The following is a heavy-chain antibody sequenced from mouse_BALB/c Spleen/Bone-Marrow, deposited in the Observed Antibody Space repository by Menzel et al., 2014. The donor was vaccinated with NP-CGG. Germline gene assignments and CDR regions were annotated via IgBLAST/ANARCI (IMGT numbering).Heavy chain of an antibody. J-gene: IGHJ2*01. D-gene: IGHD2-4*01. V-gene: IGHV14-3*02. CDR3: ALYYDYDVGY. Sequence: EVQLHHSGAELVKPGASVKLSCTASGFNIKDTYMHWVKQRPEQGLEWIGRIDPANGNTKYDPKFQGKATITADTSSNTAYLQLSSLTSEDTAVYYCALYYDYDVGYWGQGTTLTVSS. CDR2: IDPANGNT. CDR1: GFNIKDTY.